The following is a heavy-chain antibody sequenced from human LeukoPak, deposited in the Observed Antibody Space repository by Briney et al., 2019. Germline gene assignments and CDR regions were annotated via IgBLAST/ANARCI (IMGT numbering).Heavy chain of an antibody. CDR2: ISGDGGST. CDR3: AKDTSRRDGYNFDY. V-gene: IGHV3-43*02. Sequence: PGGSLRLSCAASGFTFDDYAMHWVRQAPGKGLEWVSLISGDGGSTYYADSVKGRFTISRDNSKNSLYLQVNSLRTEDTALYYCAKDTSRRDGYNFDYWGQGTLVTVSS. J-gene: IGHJ4*02. D-gene: IGHD5-24*01. CDR1: GFTFDDYA.